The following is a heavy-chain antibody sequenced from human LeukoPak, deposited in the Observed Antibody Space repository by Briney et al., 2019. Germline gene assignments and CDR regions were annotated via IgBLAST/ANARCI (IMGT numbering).Heavy chain of an antibody. CDR3: ARDVNGYNHFGHYYYGMDV. D-gene: IGHD5-24*01. V-gene: IGHV1-69*13. Sequence: SVKVSCKASGGTFSSYAISWVRHAPGQGLEWMGGIIPIFGTANYAQKFQGRVTITADESTSTAYMELSSLRSEDTAVYYCARDVNGYNHFGHYYYGMDVWGQGTTVTVSS. CDR1: GGTFSSYA. CDR2: IIPIFGTA. J-gene: IGHJ6*02.